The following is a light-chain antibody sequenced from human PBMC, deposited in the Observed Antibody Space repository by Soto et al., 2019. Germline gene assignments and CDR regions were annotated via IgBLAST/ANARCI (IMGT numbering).Light chain of an antibody. J-gene: IGKJ1*01. CDR2: GAS. CDR3: QQYGTSPRT. CDR1: QSINSNY. Sequence: EIVLTQSPGTLSLSPGERATLSCRASQSINSNYLAWYQLKPGQAPRLLIYGASIRATAIPDRFSGSVSGTDFTLTISRLDPEDFAVDFCQQYGTSPRTFGQGTKVEIK. V-gene: IGKV3-20*01.